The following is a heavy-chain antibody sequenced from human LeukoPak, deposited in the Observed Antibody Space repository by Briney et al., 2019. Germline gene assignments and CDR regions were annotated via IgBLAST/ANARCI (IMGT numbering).Heavy chain of an antibody. CDR1: GFTFSSYS. Sequence: GGSLRLSCAASGFTFSSYSMNWVRQAPGKGLEWVSLISWDGGSTYYADSVKGRFTISRDNSKNSLYLQMNSLRTEDTALYYCAKDGGYSNYEYYMDVWGKGTTVTVSS. CDR2: ISWDGGST. V-gene: IGHV3-43*01. D-gene: IGHD4-11*01. J-gene: IGHJ6*03. CDR3: AKDGGYSNYEYYMDV.